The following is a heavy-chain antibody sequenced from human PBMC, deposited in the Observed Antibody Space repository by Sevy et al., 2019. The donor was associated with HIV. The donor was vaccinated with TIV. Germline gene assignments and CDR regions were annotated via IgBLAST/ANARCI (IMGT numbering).Heavy chain of an antibody. V-gene: IGHV1-69*13. CDR3: ARGRFSDFWSGYYTFDY. CDR1: GGTFSSYA. Sequence: ASVKVSCKASGGTFSSYAISWVRQAPGQGLEWMGGIIPIFGTANYAQKFQGRVTITADESTSTAYMELSSLRSEDTAVYYCARGRFSDFWSGYYTFDYWGQGTLVTVSS. D-gene: IGHD3-3*01. J-gene: IGHJ4*02. CDR2: IIPIFGTA.